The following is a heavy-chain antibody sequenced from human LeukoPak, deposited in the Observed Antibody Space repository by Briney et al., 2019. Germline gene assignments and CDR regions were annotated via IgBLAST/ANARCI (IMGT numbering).Heavy chain of an antibody. CDR2: IYPGDSDT. V-gene: IGHV5-51*01. CDR1: GYSFTSYW. Sequence: GESLQISCKGSGYSFTSYWIGWVRQMPGKGLEWMGIIYPGDSDTRYSPSFQGQVTISADKSISTAYLQWSSLKASDTAMYYCARLLGDYDILTGYGYYFDYWGQGTLVTVSS. J-gene: IGHJ4*02. CDR3: ARLLGDYDILTGYGYYFDY. D-gene: IGHD3-9*01.